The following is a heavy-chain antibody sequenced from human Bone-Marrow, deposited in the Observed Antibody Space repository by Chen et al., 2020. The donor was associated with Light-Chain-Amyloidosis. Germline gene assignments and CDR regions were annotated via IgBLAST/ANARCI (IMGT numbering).Heavy chain of an antibody. J-gene: IGHJ4*02. Sequence: QVQLVESGGGVVQPGGSLRLSCAASGCTFSSYGLHWVRQAPGKGLEWVAFIRHDGSNKYYADSVKGRFTISRDNSKNTLYLQMNSLRAEDTAVYFCAKAVARWLLLQPDYWGQGTLVTVSS. D-gene: IGHD5-12*01. V-gene: IGHV3-30*02. CDR3: AKAVARWLLLQPDY. CDR2: IRHDGSNK. CDR1: GCTFSSYG.